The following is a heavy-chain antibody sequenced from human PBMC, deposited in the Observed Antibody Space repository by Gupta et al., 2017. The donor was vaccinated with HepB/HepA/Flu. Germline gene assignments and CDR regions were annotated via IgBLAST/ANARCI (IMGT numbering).Heavy chain of an antibody. CDR1: GYTFTSYD. CDR2: MNPNSGNT. V-gene: IGHV1-8*01. CDR3: ARGRGGYYDSSGYYYSEYFQH. D-gene: IGHD3-22*01. J-gene: IGHJ1*01. Sequence: QVQLVQSGAEVKKPGASVKVSCKASGYTFTSYDINWVRQATGHGLEWMGWMNPNSGNTGYVQKFQGRVTMTRNTSISTAYMELSSLRSEDTAVYYCARGRGGYYDSSGYYYSEYFQHWGQGTLVTVSS.